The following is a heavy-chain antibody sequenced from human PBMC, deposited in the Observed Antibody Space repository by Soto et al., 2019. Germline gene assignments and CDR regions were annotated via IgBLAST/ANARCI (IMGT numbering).Heavy chain of an antibody. CDR1: GGSISGHY. Sequence: NPSETLSLTCTVSGGSISGHYWIWIRQPPGEGMEWFGYIFYSGSTTYNNNPSLKSRVSISVDTSKNQFYLSLSSVTAADTAVYYCARVGSSGWSPDYWGQGTLVTVSS. J-gene: IGHJ4*02. V-gene: IGHV4-59*11. D-gene: IGHD6-19*01. CDR3: ARVGSSGWSPDY. CDR2: IFYSGSTTY.